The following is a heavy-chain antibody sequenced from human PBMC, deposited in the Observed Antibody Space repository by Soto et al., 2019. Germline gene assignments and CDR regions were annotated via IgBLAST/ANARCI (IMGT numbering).Heavy chain of an antibody. J-gene: IGHJ6*02. CDR1: GGTFNSYA. CDR3: ARGGYSYVSGYYYYGMDV. Sequence: SVKVSCKASGGTFNSYAVNWVRQAPGQGLEWMGGIIPIFGAANYAQKFQGRVTITADESTSTAYMELSSLRSEDTAVYYCARGGYSYVSGYYYYGMDVWGQGTTVTVSS. CDR2: IIPIFGAA. D-gene: IGHD5-18*01. V-gene: IGHV1-69*13.